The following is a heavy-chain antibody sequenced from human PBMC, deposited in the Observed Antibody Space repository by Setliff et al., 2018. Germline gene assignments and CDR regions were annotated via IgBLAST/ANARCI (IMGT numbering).Heavy chain of an antibody. Sequence: SETLSLTCSLSGVTIGGNNYYYWAWIRQPPGKGLEWIGTISYSGGVFYNPSLKSRVAISADTSRIQFSLKLRSVTAADTAVYYCARTKLRYLDSLISARPLIWFDPWGQGALVTVSS. D-gene: IGHD3-9*01. CDR1: GVTIGGNNYYY. J-gene: IGHJ5*02. V-gene: IGHV4-39*07. CDR2: ISYSGGV. CDR3: ARTKLRYLDSLISARPLIWFDP.